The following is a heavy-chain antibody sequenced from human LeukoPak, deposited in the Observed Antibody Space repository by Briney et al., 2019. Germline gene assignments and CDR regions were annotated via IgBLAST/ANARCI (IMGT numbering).Heavy chain of an antibody. CDR3: AREERDPRGAFDY. D-gene: IGHD1-26*01. V-gene: IGHV1-69*04. J-gene: IGHJ4*02. CDR2: IIPILGIA. Sequence: GASVKVSCKASGGTFSSYAISWVRQAPGQGLEWMGRIIPILGIANYAQKFQGRVTITADKSTSTAYMELSSLRSEDTAVYYCAREERDPRGAFDYWGKGPLVPVSS. CDR1: GGTFSSYA.